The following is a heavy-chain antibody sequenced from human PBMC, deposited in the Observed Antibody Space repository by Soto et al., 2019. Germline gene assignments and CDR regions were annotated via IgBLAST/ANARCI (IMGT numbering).Heavy chain of an antibody. D-gene: IGHD1-26*01. CDR2: IRSKIHGGTT. CDR1: GFTFSTPW. V-gene: IGHV3-15*07. Sequence: PGGSLRLSCAASGFTFSTPWMNWVRQAPGKGLEWVGQIRSKIHGGTTDYAAPVRGRFSISRDDSRNTLYLQMNGLNTEDTAVYYCTTDSSGSPNYWGQGTLVTVSS. J-gene: IGHJ4*02. CDR3: TTDSSGSPNY.